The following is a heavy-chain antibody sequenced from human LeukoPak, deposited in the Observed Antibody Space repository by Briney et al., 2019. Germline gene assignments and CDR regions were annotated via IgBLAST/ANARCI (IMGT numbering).Heavy chain of an antibody. Sequence: PGGSLRLSCAASGFTFSSYWMSWVRQAPGKGLEWVANIKQDGSEKYYVDSVKGRFTISRDNAKNSLYLQMNSLRAEDTAVNYCATGYSKYYFDYWGQGTLVTVSS. D-gene: IGHD6-13*01. CDR3: ATGYSKYYFDY. J-gene: IGHJ4*02. CDR1: GFTFSSYW. V-gene: IGHV3-7*01. CDR2: IKQDGSEK.